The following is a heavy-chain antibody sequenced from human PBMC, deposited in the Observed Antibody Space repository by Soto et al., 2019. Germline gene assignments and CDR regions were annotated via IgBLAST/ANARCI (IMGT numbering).Heavy chain of an antibody. V-gene: IGHV1-18*01. CDR1: GYTFTSYG. CDR2: ISAYNGNT. CDR3: ARTPFFYFGLGTHLYXFDF. D-gene: IGHD3-9*01. J-gene: IGHJ4*02. Sequence: GASVKVSCKASGYTFTSYGISWVRQAPGQGLEWMGWISAYNGNTNYAQKLQGRVTMTTDTSTSTAYMELRSLRSDDTAVYYCARTPFFYFGLGTHLYXFDFWDQRALVTVSS.